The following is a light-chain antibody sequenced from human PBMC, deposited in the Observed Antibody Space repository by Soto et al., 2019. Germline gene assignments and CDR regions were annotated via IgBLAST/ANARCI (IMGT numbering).Light chain of an antibody. J-gene: IGKJ1*01. CDR2: GTS. CDR3: QHFGSSLRT. Sequence: IVLTQCPGTLSLSPGDRATLSCRASQSFSSHFLAWYQQKPGQAPRLLIHGTSSRATGIPDRFSGSGSGTDFTLTINSLEPEDFAVYYCQHFGSSLRTFGQGTKVDIK. CDR1: QSFSSHF. V-gene: IGKV3-20*01.